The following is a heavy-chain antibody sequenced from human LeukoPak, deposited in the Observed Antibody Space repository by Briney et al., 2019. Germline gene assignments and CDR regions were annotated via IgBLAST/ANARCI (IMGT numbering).Heavy chain of an antibody. Sequence: GGSLRLSCAASRFTFSGFYMSWVRQAPGKGLVWVSRINSDGSSTSYADSVKGRFTISRDNAKNTLYLQMNSLRAEDTAVYYCARSTTYLYYYYYYYMDVWGKGTTVTISS. CDR1: RFTFSGFY. V-gene: IGHV3-74*01. CDR3: ARSTTYLYYYYYYYMDV. D-gene: IGHD4-11*01. CDR2: INSDGSST. J-gene: IGHJ6*03.